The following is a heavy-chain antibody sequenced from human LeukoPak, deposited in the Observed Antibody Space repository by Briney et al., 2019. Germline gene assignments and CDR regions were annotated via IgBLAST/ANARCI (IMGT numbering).Heavy chain of an antibody. CDR1: GGTFSSYA. Sequence: ASVKVSCKASGGTFSSYAISWVRQAPGQGLEWMGGIIPIFGTANYAQKFQGRVTITTDESTSTAYMELSSLRSEDTAVYYCARSRGGYSGYDYYYYYYMDVWGKGTTVTVSS. D-gene: IGHD5-12*01. CDR3: ARSRGGYSGYDYYYYYYMDV. V-gene: IGHV1-69*05. CDR2: IIPIFGTA. J-gene: IGHJ6*03.